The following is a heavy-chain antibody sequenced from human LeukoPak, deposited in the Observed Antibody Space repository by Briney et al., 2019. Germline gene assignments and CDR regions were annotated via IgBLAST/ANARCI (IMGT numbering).Heavy chain of an antibody. CDR1: GFTFSSYS. J-gene: IGHJ4*02. CDR3: ARDLGIDY. V-gene: IGHV3-21*01. CDR2: ISSSSSYI. Sequence: GGSLRLSCAASGFTFSSYSMNWVRQAPGKGLEWVSPISSSSSYIYYADSVKGRFTISTDNAKNTLYLQMNSLRAEDTGVYYCARDLGIDYWGQGTLVTVSS.